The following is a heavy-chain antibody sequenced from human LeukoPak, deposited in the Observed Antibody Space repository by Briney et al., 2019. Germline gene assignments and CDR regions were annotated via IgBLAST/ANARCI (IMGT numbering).Heavy chain of an antibody. CDR2: INQDGTKR. J-gene: IGHJ4*02. CDR1: GFTFGGYW. V-gene: IGHV3-7*03. CDR3: ARDGDYDYIWGSYRFED. D-gene: IGHD3-16*02. Sequence: GGSLRLSCAASGFTFGGYWMNWVRQAPGKGLEWVANINQDGTKRNYLDSVRGRFTISRDNAENSVYLQMNRLRAEDTAVYYCARDGDYDYIWGSYRFEDWGQGILVTVSS.